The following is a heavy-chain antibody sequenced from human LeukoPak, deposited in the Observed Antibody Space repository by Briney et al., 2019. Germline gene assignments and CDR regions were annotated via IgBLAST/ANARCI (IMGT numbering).Heavy chain of an antibody. Sequence: ASVKVSCKASGYTFTSYDINWVRQATGQGLEWMGWMNPNSGNTGYAQKFQGRVTMTRNTSISTAYMELSSLRSEDTAVYYCARGGDIVVVPAAITQYNWFDPWGQGTLVTVSS. CDR1: GYTFTSYD. V-gene: IGHV1-8*01. CDR3: ARGGDIVVVPAAITQYNWFDP. D-gene: IGHD2-2*02. CDR2: MNPNSGNT. J-gene: IGHJ5*02.